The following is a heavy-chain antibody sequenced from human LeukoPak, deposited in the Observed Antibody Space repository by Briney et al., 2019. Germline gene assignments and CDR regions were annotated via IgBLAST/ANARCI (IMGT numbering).Heavy chain of an antibody. D-gene: IGHD2-2*01. CDR2: IYYSGST. CDR3: ARHIVVIPAAMGYYYYYYMDV. J-gene: IGHJ6*03. V-gene: IGHV4-39*01. Sequence: SETLSLPCTVSGGSIISSSYYWGWIRQPPGKGLEWIGSIYYSGSTYYNPSLKSRVTISVDTSKNQFSLKLSSVTAADTAVYYCARHIVVIPAAMGYYYYYYMDVWGKGTTVTASS. CDR1: GGSIISSSYY.